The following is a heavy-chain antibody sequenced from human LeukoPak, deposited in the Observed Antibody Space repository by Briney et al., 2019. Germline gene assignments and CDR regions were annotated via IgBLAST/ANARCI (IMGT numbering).Heavy chain of an antibody. CDR3: AKDRDLYYYDSSGMLGY. V-gene: IGHV3-30*02. CDR1: GFTLSNYG. J-gene: IGHJ4*02. D-gene: IGHD3-22*01. CDR2: IQYDASNK. Sequence: GGSLRLSCAASGFTLSNYGMHWVRQAPGKGLEWVAFIQYDASNKYYADSVKGRYTISRDNSKNTLYLQMNSLRVEDTAVYYCAKDRDLYYYDSSGMLGYWGQGTLVTVSS.